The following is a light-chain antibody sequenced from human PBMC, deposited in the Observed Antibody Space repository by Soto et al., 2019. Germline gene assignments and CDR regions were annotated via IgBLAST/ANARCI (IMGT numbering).Light chain of an antibody. V-gene: IGLV1-40*01. CDR3: QSFWL. Sequence: QSLLTQPPSVSGAPGQRVTISCNGSSSNIGAGFDVHWYQQFPGTAPKLLIYGDTIRPSGVPDRFSGSKSGTSASLAITGLQAEDEADYYCQSFWLFGGGTKLTVL. CDR2: GDT. J-gene: IGLJ2*01. CDR1: SSNIGAGFD.